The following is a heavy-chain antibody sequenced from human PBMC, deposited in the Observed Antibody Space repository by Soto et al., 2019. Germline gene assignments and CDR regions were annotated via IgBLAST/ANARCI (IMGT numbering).Heavy chain of an antibody. D-gene: IGHD3-10*01. J-gene: IGHJ6*02. Sequence: QVQLVEYGGGLVKPGGSLRLSCAASGFSFSDSYMSWVRQAPGKGLEWVAYVSGSSGYTGYADSVKGRFTISRDNAKNSLSRQMNSLRVEDTAVYYCARDRGGYGPPDVWGQGTTVTVSS. CDR2: VSGSSGYT. CDR1: GFSFSDSY. V-gene: IGHV3-11*06. CDR3: ARDRGGYGPPDV.